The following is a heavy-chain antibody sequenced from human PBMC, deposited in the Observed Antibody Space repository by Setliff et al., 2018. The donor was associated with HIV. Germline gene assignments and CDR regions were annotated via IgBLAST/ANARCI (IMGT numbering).Heavy chain of an antibody. CDR1: DGSLSSYY. J-gene: IGHJ6*04. D-gene: IGHD3-10*01. V-gene: IGHV4-34*01. CDR2: INDSGTT. Sequence: SETLSLTCAVYDGSLSSYYWSWIRQSTGKGLEWIGEINDSGTTNYNPSLESRVTMLIDMSKNQLSLKLSSVTAADTAVYFCARAHYYGSGFMDVWGRGTTVTVSS. CDR3: ARAHYYGSGFMDV.